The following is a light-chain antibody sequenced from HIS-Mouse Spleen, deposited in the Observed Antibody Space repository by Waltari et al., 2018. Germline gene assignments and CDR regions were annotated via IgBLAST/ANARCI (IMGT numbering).Light chain of an antibody. Sequence: SYELTQPPSVSVSPGQTARITCSGDALHKQNAYWYQQKPGQAPVLVIYKDSERPSGIPERFSGSSSGTTVTLTISGVQAEDEADYYCQSADSSGTWVFGGGTKLTVL. CDR3: QSADSSGTWV. CDR2: KDS. CDR1: ALHKQN. J-gene: IGLJ3*02. V-gene: IGLV3-25*03.